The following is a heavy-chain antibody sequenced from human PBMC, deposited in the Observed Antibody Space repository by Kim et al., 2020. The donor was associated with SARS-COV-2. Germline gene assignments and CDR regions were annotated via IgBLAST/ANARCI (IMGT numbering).Heavy chain of an antibody. Sequence: SVKVSCKSSGGSFTDFAFTWVRQTPGRGLEWMGGITPLFGGPTDYAQRFHDRLTITADATTNTVYMELSSLTSTDTAVYYCARATAVPTAYYYFDLDVW. CDR2: ITPLFGGPT. CDR1: GGSFTDFA. CDR3: ARATAVPTAYYYFDLDV. J-gene: IGHJ6*01. V-gene: IGHV1-69*13. D-gene: IGHD3-10*02.